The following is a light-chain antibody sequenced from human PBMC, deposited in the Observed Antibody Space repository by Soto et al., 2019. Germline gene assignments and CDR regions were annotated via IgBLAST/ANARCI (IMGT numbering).Light chain of an antibody. V-gene: IGKV1-39*01. CDR1: QSIRPY. CDR3: QQSYTAPYT. CDR2: TTS. Sequence: DIQMTQSPSSLSASVGDRVNISCRASQSIRPYLNWYQQKPGKAPNLLIYTTSSLHSGVPSRFSATVSGTDFTLTIRSLQPEDLATYYCQQSYTAPYTFGQGTKWE. J-gene: IGKJ2*01.